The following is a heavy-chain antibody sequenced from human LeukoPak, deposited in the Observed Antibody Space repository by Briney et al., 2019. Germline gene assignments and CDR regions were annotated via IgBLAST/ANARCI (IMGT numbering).Heavy chain of an antibody. CDR2: ISWDGGST. CDR1: GFTFDDYA. D-gene: IGHD6-19*01. V-gene: IGHV3-43D*04. J-gene: IGHJ4*02. CDR3: AKSRSRSGWYYFDY. Sequence: GGSLRLSCAASGFTFDDYAMHWVRQAPGKGLEWVSLISWDGGSTYYADSVKGRFTISRDNSKNSLYLQMNSLRAEDTALYYCAKSRSRSGWYYFDYCGQGTLVTVSS.